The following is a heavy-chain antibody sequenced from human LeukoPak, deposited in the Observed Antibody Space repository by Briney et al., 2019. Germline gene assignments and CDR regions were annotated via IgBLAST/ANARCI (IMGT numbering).Heavy chain of an antibody. V-gene: IGHV4-59*01. D-gene: IGHD2-2*01. Sequence: SETLSLTCTVTSGSISTFYWSWIRQSPGKGLEWIGYIYNSASTNYNPSVKSRITISLDTSKNQFSLNLTSVTPADTAVYYCAREVCSSSTTCYGAFDMWGQGTMVTVSS. J-gene: IGHJ3*02. CDR3: AREVCSSSTTCYGAFDM. CDR2: IYNSAST. CDR1: SGSISTFY.